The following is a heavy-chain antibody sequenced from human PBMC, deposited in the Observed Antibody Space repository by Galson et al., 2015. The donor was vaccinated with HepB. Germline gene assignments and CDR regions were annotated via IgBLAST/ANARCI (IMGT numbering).Heavy chain of an antibody. CDR3: ARVGGYDREDWFDP. J-gene: IGHJ5*02. D-gene: IGHD5-12*01. Sequence: SVKVSCKASGGTFSSYAISWVRQAPGQGLEWMGGIIPIFGTANYAQKFQGRVTITADEPTSTAYMELSSLRSEDTAVYYCARVGGYDREDWFDPWGQGTLVTVSS. CDR1: GGTFSSYA. CDR2: IIPIFGTA. V-gene: IGHV1-69*13.